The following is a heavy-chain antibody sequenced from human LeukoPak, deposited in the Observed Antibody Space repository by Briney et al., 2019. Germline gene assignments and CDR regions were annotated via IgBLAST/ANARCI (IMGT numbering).Heavy chain of an antibody. V-gene: IGHV1-69*06. Sequence: SVKVSCKASGGTFSSYAISWVRQAPGQGLEWMGGIIPIFGTANYAQKFQGRVTITADKSTSTAYMELSSLTSDDTAVYFCARSNYGGQGAGDNWFDPWGQGTLVTVSS. CDR1: GGTFSSYA. D-gene: IGHD4/OR15-4a*01. CDR3: ARSNYGGQGAGDNWFDP. CDR2: IIPIFGTA. J-gene: IGHJ5*02.